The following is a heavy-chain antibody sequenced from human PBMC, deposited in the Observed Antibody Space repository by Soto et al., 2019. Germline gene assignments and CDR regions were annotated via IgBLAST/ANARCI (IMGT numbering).Heavy chain of an antibody. V-gene: IGHV1-18*01. Sequence: GASVKVSCKASGYTFTSYGISWVRQAPGQGLEWMGWISAYNGNTNYAQKLQGRVTMTTDTSTSTAYMELRSLRSDDTAVYYCARVSSSSSLQDWFDPWGQGTLVTVSS. CDR3: ARVSSSSSLQDWFDP. CDR1: GYTFTSYG. J-gene: IGHJ5*02. D-gene: IGHD6-6*01. CDR2: ISAYNGNT.